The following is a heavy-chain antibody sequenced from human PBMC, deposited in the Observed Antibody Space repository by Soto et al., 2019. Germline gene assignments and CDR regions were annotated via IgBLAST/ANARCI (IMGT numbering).Heavy chain of an antibody. CDR3: WKDAGGPTPHGRSLAAWYFYYGMDA. V-gene: IGHV3-30*18. CDR2: ISYDGTNK. Sequence: QVQLVESGGGVVQPGRPLRLSCEASGFFFSDYGMRWVRQAPGKGLEWVAVISYDGTNKYYGDSAKGRFTISRDNSGNTLILEMNSLSEEDTAVYYCWKDAGGPTPHGRSLAAWYFYYGMDAWGPGTMVTVSS. CDR1: GFFFSDYG. J-gene: IGHJ6*02. D-gene: IGHD3-16*01.